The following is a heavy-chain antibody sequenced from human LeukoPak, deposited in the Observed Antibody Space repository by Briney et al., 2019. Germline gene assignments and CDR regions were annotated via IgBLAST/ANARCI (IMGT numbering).Heavy chain of an antibody. V-gene: IGHV4-59*01. CDR2: IYYSGST. CDR1: GGSISSYY. D-gene: IGHD2/OR15-2a*01. CDR3: ARDLGYFRAFDI. Sequence: SSETLSLTCTVSGGSISSYYWSWIRQPPGKGLEWIGYIYYSGSTNYNPSLKSRVTISVDTSKNQFSLKLSSVTAADTAVYYCARDLGYFRAFDIWGQGTMVTVSS. J-gene: IGHJ3*02.